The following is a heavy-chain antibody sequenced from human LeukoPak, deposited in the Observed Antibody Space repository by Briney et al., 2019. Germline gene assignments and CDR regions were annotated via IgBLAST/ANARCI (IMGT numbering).Heavy chain of an antibody. Sequence: PGGSLRLSCAASGFTFSSYSMNWVRQAPGKGLEWVSSISSSSSYVYYADSVKGRFTISRDNAKNSLYLQMNSLRAEDTAVYYCAGWGPRGYNTYYFDYWGQGTLVTVSS. CDR2: ISSSSSYV. V-gene: IGHV3-21*01. D-gene: IGHD5-24*01. CDR1: GFTFSSYS. CDR3: AGWGPRGYNTYYFDY. J-gene: IGHJ4*02.